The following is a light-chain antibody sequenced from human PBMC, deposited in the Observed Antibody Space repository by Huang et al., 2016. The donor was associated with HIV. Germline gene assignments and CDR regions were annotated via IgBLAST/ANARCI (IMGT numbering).Light chain of an antibody. Sequence: DMVMTQSPGTLSVSPGERATLSCRASQCVKKNVAWYQQKTGQAPRLLISGVYTRDTGVPARFSGNGSETEFTLTITSVQSEDSAVYYCQQYNNWPPYDFGQGTKLEIK. J-gene: IGKJ2*01. V-gene: IGKV3-15*01. CDR1: QCVKKN. CDR3: QQYNNWPPYD. CDR2: GVY.